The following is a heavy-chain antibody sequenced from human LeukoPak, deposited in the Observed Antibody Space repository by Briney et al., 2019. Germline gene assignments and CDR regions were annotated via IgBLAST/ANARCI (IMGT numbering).Heavy chain of an antibody. CDR3: AKRFFDSGDYCDE. D-gene: IGHD3-22*01. CDR2: IYHSGNT. Sequence: SETLTLTCTVSGGSISSYCWSWIWQPPGEGLEWIGFIYHSGNTNYNPSLKSRVTISVDKSTNQFSLKMKSVTAADTAVYYCAKRFFDSGDYCDEWGQGTPFTVSS. V-gene: IGHV4-59*08. CDR1: GGSISSYC. J-gene: IGHJ4*02.